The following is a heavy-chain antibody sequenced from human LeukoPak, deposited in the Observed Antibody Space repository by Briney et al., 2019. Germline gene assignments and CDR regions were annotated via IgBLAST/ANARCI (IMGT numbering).Heavy chain of an antibody. D-gene: IGHD5-12*01. CDR1: GGSISSYY. Sequence: SETLSLTCTVSGGSISSYYWSWIRQPPGEGLEWIGYIYYSGSTNYNPSLKSRVTISVDTSKNQFSLKLSSVTAADTAVYYCARMMDIVATIGFAPWGQGTLVTVSS. CDR3: ARMMDIVATIGFAP. J-gene: IGHJ5*02. CDR2: IYYSGST. V-gene: IGHV4-59*01.